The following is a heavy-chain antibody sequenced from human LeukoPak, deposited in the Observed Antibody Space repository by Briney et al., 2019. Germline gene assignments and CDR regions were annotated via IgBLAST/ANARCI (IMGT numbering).Heavy chain of an antibody. CDR3: ARVINGGHSSPILFDY. D-gene: IGHD4-23*01. V-gene: IGHV3-21*01. CDR2: ISGSGGSI. CDR1: GFTLSSSS. J-gene: IGHJ4*02. Sequence: GGSLRLSCAVSGFTLSSSSMNWVRQAPGKGLEWVSSISGSGGSIYYADSMKGRFTISRDNAKNSLYLQMNSLRAEDTAMYYCARVINGGHSSPILFDYWGQGTLVTVSS.